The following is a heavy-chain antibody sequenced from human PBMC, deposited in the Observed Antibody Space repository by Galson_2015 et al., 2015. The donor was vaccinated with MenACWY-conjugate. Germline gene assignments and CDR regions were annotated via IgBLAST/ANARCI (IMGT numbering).Heavy chain of an antibody. CDR2: INSDGSST. Sequence: LRLSCAVSGLTFSSYWMHWVRQAPGKGLVWVSRINSDGSSTSYADTAKGRFTISRDNAKNSVYLQMNNLRAEDTAVYYCAKDALSDTTGRTWSYYGMDVWGQGTTVTVSS. CDR3: AKDALSDTTGRTWSYYGMDV. CDR1: GLTFSSYW. V-gene: IGHV3-74*01. D-gene: IGHD1-1*01. J-gene: IGHJ6*02.